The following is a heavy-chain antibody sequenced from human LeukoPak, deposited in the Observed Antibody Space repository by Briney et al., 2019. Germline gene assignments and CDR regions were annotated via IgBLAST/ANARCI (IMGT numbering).Heavy chain of an antibody. J-gene: IGHJ4*02. Sequence: SVKVSCTASGGTFSSYAISWVRQAPGQGLEWMGGIIPIFGTANYAQKFQGRVTITADESTSTAYMELSSLRSEDTAVYYCARGPLGYCSGGSCPEASYFDYWGQGTLVTVSS. CDR3: ARGPLGYCSGGSCPEASYFDY. D-gene: IGHD2-15*01. CDR2: IIPIFGTA. V-gene: IGHV1-69*01. CDR1: GGTFSSYA.